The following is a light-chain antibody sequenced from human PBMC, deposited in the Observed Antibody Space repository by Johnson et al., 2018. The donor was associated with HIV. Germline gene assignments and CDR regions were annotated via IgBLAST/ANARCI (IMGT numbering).Light chain of an antibody. Sequence: QSVLTQPPSVSAAPGQKVTISCSGSSSNIGNNYVSWYQQLPGTAPKLLICENNKRPSGIPDRFSGSKSGTSATLDITGLQTGDEADYYCGTWDSSLSVYVLATGTKVTVL. CDR1: SSNIGNNY. CDR3: GTWDSSLSVYV. CDR2: ENN. J-gene: IGLJ1*01. V-gene: IGLV1-51*02.